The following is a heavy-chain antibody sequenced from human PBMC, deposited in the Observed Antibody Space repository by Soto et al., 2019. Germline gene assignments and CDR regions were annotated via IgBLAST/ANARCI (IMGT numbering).Heavy chain of an antibody. J-gene: IGHJ5*02. D-gene: IGHD3-9*01. CDR2: IDPSDSYT. CDR3: ALRRNYDILTGPFEP. CDR1: GYSFTSYW. Sequence: GESLKISCKGSGYSFTSYWISWVRQMPVKGLEWMGRIDPSDSYTNYSPSFQGHVTISADKSISTAYLQWSSLKASDTAMYYCALRRNYDILTGPFEPWGKGTLVTVST. V-gene: IGHV5-10-1*01.